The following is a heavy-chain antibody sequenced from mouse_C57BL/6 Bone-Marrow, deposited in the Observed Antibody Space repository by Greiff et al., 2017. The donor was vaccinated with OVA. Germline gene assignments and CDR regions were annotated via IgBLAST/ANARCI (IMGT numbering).Heavy chain of an antibody. Sequence: VQLQQSGPELVKPGASVKISCKASGYSFTGYYMHWVKQSSEKSLEWLGEINPSTGGTSYNQKFKGKATLTVDKSSSTAYMQLKSLTSEDSAVYYCARWDYYGSPYFDYWGQGTTLTVSS. CDR3: ARWDYYGSPYFDY. CDR2: INPSTGGT. V-gene: IGHV1-43*01. J-gene: IGHJ2*01. CDR1: GYSFTGYY. D-gene: IGHD1-1*01.